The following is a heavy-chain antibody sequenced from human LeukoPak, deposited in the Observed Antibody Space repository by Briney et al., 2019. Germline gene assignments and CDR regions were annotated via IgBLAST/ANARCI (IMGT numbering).Heavy chain of an antibody. CDR1: GGSFSGYY. Sequence: PSETPSLTCAVYGGSFSGYYWSWIRQPPGKGLEWIGEINHSGSTNYNPSLKSRVTISVDTSKNQFSLKLSSVTAADTAVYYCARGGRIAAAFYYYYMDVWGKGTTVTVSS. CDR2: INHSGST. CDR3: ARGGRIAAAFYYYYMDV. D-gene: IGHD6-13*01. V-gene: IGHV4-34*01. J-gene: IGHJ6*03.